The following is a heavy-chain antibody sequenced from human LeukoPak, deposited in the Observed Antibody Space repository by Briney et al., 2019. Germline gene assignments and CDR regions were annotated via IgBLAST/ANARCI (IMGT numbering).Heavy chain of an antibody. J-gene: IGHJ6*03. CDR1: GGSFSGYY. Sequence: PSETLSLTCAVYGGSFSGYYWSWIRQPPGKGLEWIGEINHSGSTNYNPSLKSRVTISVDTSKNQFSLKLSSVTAAATAVYYCARGRHGYYYYMDVWGKGTTVTVSS. CDR3: ARGRHGYYYYMDV. CDR2: INHSGST. V-gene: IGHV4-34*01.